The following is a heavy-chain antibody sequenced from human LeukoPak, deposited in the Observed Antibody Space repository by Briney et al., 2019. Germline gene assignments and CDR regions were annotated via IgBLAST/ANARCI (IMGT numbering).Heavy chain of an antibody. D-gene: IGHD3-10*01. Sequence: GGSLRLSCAASGFIFSSYGMNWVRQAPGKGLEWVASIDTTSYTYHADSVKGRFTISRDNAEMSLFLQMNSLRPEDTAVYFCATEGRGVHFDSWGQGTLVTVSS. J-gene: IGHJ4*02. CDR1: GFIFSSYG. CDR3: ATEGRGVHFDS. CDR2: IDTTSYT. V-gene: IGHV3-21*01.